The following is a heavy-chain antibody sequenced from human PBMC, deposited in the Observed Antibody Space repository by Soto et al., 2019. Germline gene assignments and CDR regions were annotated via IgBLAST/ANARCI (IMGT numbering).Heavy chain of an antibody. CDR3: AHSGGLLATGQGWYFDF. CDR2: IYWDDDK. V-gene: IGHV2-5*02. Sequence: QITLKESGPALVKPTQTLTLTCTFSGFSLSTSGVGVGWLRQPPGKALEWLALIYWDDDKRYRPSLKRRLTITKDTTKNQVVLTVTYMDPVDTATYFCAHSGGLLATGQGWYFDFWGRGTLVTVSS. J-gene: IGHJ2*01. D-gene: IGHD5-12*01. CDR1: GFSLSTSGVG.